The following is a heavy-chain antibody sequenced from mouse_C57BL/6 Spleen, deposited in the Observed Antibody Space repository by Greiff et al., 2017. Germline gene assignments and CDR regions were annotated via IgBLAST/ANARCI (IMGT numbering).Heavy chain of an antibody. Sequence: VQLQQSGAELVKPGASVKISCKASGYAFSSYWMNWVKQRPGKGLEWIGQIYPGDGATNYNGKFKGKATLTADKSSSTAYMQLSSLTSEDSAVYFCARGDGYYWYFDVWGTGTTVTVSS. V-gene: IGHV1-80*01. CDR2: IYPGDGAT. D-gene: IGHD2-3*01. J-gene: IGHJ1*03. CDR1: GYAFSSYW. CDR3: ARGDGYYWYFDV.